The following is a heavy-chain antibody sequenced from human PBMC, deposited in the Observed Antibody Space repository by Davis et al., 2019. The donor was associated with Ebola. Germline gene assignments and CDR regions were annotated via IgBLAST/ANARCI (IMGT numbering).Heavy chain of an antibody. Sequence: PSETLSLTCAVYGGSFSGYYWSWIRQPPGKGLEWIGEINHSGSTNYNPSLKSRVTISVDTSKNQFSLKLSSVTAADTAVYYCASGLSRGFDYWGQGTLVSVSS. V-gene: IGHV4-34*01. CDR1: GGSFSGYY. D-gene: IGHD3-10*01. CDR2: INHSGST. J-gene: IGHJ4*02. CDR3: ASGLSRGFDY.